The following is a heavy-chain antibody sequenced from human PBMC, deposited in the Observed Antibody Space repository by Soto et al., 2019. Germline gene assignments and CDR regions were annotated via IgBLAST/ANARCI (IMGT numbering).Heavy chain of an antibody. CDR3: ARANALMAYPSFDY. D-gene: IGHD2-8*01. V-gene: IGHV1-18*01. CDR2: IAAYNGHT. CDR1: GYTFTTYT. J-gene: IGHJ4*02. Sequence: QVQLVQSGTEVKKPGASVKVSCKTSGYTFTTYTITWVRQAPGQGLEWVGWIAAYNGHTNYAQKFQDRVTMTMDTSTSTAYLELMSLRSDDTAVYYCARANALMAYPSFDYWGQGTLVTVSS.